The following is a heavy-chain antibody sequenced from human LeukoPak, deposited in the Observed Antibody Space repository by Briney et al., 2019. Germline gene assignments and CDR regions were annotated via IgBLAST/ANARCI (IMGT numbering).Heavy chain of an antibody. D-gene: IGHD6-13*01. CDR1: GFIFSSYA. J-gene: IGHJ4*02. CDR2: ISGSGDKT. CDR3: AKVSWANYFDY. Sequence: GGSLRLSCASSGFIFSSYAMRWVRQAPGKGLEWVSGISGSGDKTHYVESVKGRFTISRDNSKNTLYLQMNSLRAEDTAVYSCAKVSWANYFDYWGQGTLVTVSS. V-gene: IGHV3-23*01.